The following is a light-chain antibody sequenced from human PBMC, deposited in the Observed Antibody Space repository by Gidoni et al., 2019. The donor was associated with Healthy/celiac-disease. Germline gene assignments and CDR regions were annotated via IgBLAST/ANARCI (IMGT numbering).Light chain of an antibody. CDR3: GTWDSSLSAWV. CDR2: DNN. CDR1: SSNIGNNY. V-gene: IGLV1-51*01. Sequence: QSVLTQPPSVSAAPGPKVTRSCSGSSSNIGNNYVSWYQQLPGTAPKLLIYDNNKRPSGIPDRFSGSKSGTSATLGITGLQTGDEADYYCGTWDSSLSAWVFGGGTKLTVL. J-gene: IGLJ3*02.